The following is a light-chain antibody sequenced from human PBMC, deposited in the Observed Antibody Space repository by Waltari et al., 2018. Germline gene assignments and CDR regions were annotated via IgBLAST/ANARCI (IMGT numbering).Light chain of an antibody. CDR1: QGISSY. V-gene: IGKV1-9*01. CDR2: AAS. J-gene: IGKJ3*01. Sequence: IQLTQSPSSLSASVGDRVTITCRASQGISSYLAWYQQKPGKAPKLLIYAASTLQSGVPSRFSGSGSGTEFTLTISSLQPEDFATYYCQQYDDLFTFGPGTKVDLK. CDR3: QQYDDLFT.